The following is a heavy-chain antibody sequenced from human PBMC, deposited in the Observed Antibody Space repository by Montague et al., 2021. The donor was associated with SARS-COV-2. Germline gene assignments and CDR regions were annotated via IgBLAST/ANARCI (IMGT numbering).Heavy chain of an antibody. CDR3: ARDAGATGGQYAFDL. V-gene: IGHV3-48*03. CDR1: GFPFSSYE. CDR2: IESTGTTI. D-gene: IGHD3-10*01. J-gene: IGHJ3*01. Sequence: SLRLSCAGSGFPFSSYELNWIRQAPGKGLEWVSYIESTGTTIYYAGSVKDRFTISRDNAKNSLYLQLNRLRVDDTAVYYCARDAGATGGQYAFDLWGQGTMDTVSS.